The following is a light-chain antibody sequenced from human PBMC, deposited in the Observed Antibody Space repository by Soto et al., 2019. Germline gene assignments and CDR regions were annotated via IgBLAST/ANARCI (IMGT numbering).Light chain of an antibody. Sequence: ETVMTQSPATLSVSPGEGATLSCRASQSVSINLAWYQQKPGQAPRLLIYGASTRATGVPARFSGSGSGTEFTLTISSLQSEDFAVYYCQQYNNWPPITFGQGTRLEIK. J-gene: IGKJ5*01. CDR3: QQYNNWPPIT. V-gene: IGKV3-15*01. CDR2: GAS. CDR1: QSVSIN.